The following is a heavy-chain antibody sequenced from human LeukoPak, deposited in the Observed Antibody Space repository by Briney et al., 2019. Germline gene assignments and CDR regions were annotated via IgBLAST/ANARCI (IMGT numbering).Heavy chain of an antibody. D-gene: IGHD6-13*01. J-gene: IGHJ4*02. CDR1: GFTFSSYS. CDR2: ISSSSSYI. V-gene: IGHV3-21*01. Sequence: GGSLRLSCAASGFTFSSYSMNWVRQAPGKGLEWVSSISSSSSYIYYADSVKGRFTISRDNTKNSLYLQIKSLRAEDTAVYYCARGMGAPDYWGQGTLVTVSS. CDR3: ARGMGAPDY.